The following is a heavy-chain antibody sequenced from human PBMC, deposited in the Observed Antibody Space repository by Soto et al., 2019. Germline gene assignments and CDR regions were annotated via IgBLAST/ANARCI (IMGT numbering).Heavy chain of an antibody. D-gene: IGHD6-6*01. Sequence: QVQLVQSGAEVKKPGSSVKVSCKASGGTFSSYAISWVRQAPGQGLEWMGGIIPIFGTANYAQKYQGRVTITVDESTSTAYMEMSSLRSEDTAVYYCARVRISIAARRGDWDFDLWGRGTLVTVSS. V-gene: IGHV1-69*12. CDR3: ARVRISIAARRGDWDFDL. CDR1: GGTFSSYA. J-gene: IGHJ2*01. CDR2: IIPIFGTA.